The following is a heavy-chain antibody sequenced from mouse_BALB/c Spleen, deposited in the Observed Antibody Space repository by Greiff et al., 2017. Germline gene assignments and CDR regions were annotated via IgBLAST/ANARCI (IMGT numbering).Heavy chain of an antibody. D-gene: IGHD2-14*01. Sequence: EVKLVESGPGLVKPSQSLSLTCTVTGYSITSDYAWNWIRQLPGNKLGWMGYISYSGSTSYNPSLKSRISITRDTSKNQFFLQLNSVTTEDTATYYCARWNRHRYDAGGYAMDYWGQGTSVTVSS. CDR2: ISYSGST. CDR1: GYSITSDYA. V-gene: IGHV3-2*02. CDR3: ARWNRHRYDAGGYAMDY. J-gene: IGHJ4*01.